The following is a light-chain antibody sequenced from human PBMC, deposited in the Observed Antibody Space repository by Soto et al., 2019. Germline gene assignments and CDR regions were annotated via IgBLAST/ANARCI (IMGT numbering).Light chain of an antibody. CDR1: SGDIGGYNY. J-gene: IGLJ2*01. CDR3: CSYAGSYTHV. Sequence: QSALTQPASVSGSPGQSITISCTGTSGDIGGYNYVSWYQQHPGKAPKLLISEVTNRPSGVSNRFSGSKSGNTASLTISGLQAEDEADYYCCSYAGSYTHVFGGGTTLTVL. V-gene: IGLV2-14*01. CDR2: EVT.